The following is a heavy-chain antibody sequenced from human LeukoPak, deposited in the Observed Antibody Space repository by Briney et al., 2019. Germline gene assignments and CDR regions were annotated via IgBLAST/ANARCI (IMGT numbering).Heavy chain of an antibody. Sequence: GGSLRLSCAASGFTFSDYYMSWIRQALGKGLEWVSYISSSGSTIYYADSVKGRFTISRDNAKNSLYLQMNSLRAEDTAVYYCARDRRYYGSGSYSSTTLPHWGQGTLVTVSS. D-gene: IGHD3-10*01. CDR2: ISSSGSTI. CDR1: GFTFSDYY. CDR3: ARDRRYYGSGSYSSTTLPH. V-gene: IGHV3-11*01. J-gene: IGHJ4*02.